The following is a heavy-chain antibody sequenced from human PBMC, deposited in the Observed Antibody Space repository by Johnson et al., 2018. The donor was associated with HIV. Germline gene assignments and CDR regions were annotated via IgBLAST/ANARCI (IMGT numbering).Heavy chain of an antibody. V-gene: IGHV3-9*01. CDR3: ARDLREYTSGPPCAFDF. CDR1: GFTFDDYA. J-gene: IGHJ3*01. CDR2: ISWNSGSI. D-gene: IGHD3-22*01. Sequence: VHLVESGGGVVRPGRSLRLSCAASGFTFDDYAMHWVRQAPGKGLEWVSGISWNSGSIGYADSVKGRFTISRDNAKNSLYLQMNSLRAEDTAVYYCARDLREYTSGPPCAFDFWGQGTMVTVSS.